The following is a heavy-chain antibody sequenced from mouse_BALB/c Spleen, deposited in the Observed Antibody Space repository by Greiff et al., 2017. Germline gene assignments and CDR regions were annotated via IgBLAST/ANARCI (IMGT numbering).Heavy chain of an antibody. Sequence: VQLQQPGAELVMPGASVKMSCKASGYTFTDYWMHWVKQRPGQGLEWIGAIDTSDSYTSYNQKFKGKATLTVDESSSTAYMQLSSLTSEDSAVYYCARSDYGYQGSMDYWGQGTSVTVSS. D-gene: IGHD1-2*01. V-gene: IGHV1-69*01. CDR2: IDTSDSYT. CDR1: GYTFTDYW. J-gene: IGHJ4*01. CDR3: ARSDYGYQGSMDY.